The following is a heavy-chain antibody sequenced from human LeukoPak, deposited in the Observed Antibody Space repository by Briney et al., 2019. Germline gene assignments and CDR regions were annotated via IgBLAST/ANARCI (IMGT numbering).Heavy chain of an antibody. CDR2: IYSDGTT. Sequence: GGSLRLSCAASGFTVSSNYVSWVRQAPGKGLEWVSVIYSDGTTYYADSVKGRFSISRDNSKNTLYLEMNSLRAEDTAVYYCARSRYRSGCYGYWGQGTLVTVSS. D-gene: IGHD6-19*01. CDR1: GFTVSSNY. V-gene: IGHV3-66*01. J-gene: IGHJ4*02. CDR3: ARSRYRSGCYGY.